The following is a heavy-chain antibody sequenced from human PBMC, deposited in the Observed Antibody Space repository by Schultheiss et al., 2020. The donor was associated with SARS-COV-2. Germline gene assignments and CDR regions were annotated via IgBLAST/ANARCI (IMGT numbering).Heavy chain of an antibody. CDR3: ARDRSYCSSTSCYANDYYGMDV. V-gene: IGHV3-53*04. D-gene: IGHD2-2*01. Sequence: GGSLRLSCAASGFTFSSYWMSWVRQAPGKGLEWVSVIYSGGSTYYADSVKGRFTISRHNSKNTLYLQMNSLRAEDTAVYYCARDRSYCSSTSCYANDYYGMDVWGQGTTVTVSS. CDR1: GFTFSSYW. J-gene: IGHJ6*02. CDR2: IYSGGST.